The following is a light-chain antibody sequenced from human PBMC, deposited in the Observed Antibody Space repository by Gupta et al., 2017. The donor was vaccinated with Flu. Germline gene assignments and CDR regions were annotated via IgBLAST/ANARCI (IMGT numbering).Light chain of an antibody. Sequence: QSVLTQPPSVSGAPGQRVTISCTGSSSNIGAGYDVHWYQQLPGTAPKLLIYGNSNRPSGVPDRFSGSKSGTSASLAITGLQAEDEADYYCQSYDSSLSAWISGGGTKLTVL. CDR2: GNS. CDR3: QSYDSSLSAWI. CDR1: SSNIGAGYD. V-gene: IGLV1-40*01. J-gene: IGLJ2*01.